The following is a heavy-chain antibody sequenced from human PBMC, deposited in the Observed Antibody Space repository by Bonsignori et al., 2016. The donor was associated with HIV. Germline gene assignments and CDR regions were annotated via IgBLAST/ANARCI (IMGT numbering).Heavy chain of an antibody. CDR2: LDPEEGEV. D-gene: IGHD4-11*01. V-gene: IGHV1-24*01. Sequence: WVRQAPGQGLEWMGGLDPEEGEVVYEQNFQGRVIMTEDTSDTAYMELSSLRPEDTAVYYCATSHPTWRYFQHWGQGTPVTVSS. CDR3: ATSHPTWRYFQH. J-gene: IGHJ1*01.